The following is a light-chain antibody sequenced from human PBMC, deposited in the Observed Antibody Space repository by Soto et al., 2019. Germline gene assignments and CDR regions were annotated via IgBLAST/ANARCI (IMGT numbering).Light chain of an antibody. J-gene: IGKJ1*01. CDR1: QSISSY. CDR3: QQRSNWLWT. Sequence: DIQMTQSPSSLSASVGDRVPITCRASQSISSYLNWYQQNPGEAPKLLIYAASSLQSGVPSRFSGSGSGTDFTLTISSLEPEDFAVYYCQQRSNWLWTFGQGTKVDIK. V-gene: IGKV1-39*01. CDR2: AAS.